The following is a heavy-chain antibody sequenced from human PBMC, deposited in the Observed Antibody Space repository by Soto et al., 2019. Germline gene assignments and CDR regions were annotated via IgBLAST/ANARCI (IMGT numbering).Heavy chain of an antibody. Sequence: GGSLRLSCAASGFTFSSYAMSWVRQAPGKGLEWVSAISGSGGSTYYADSVKGRFTISRDNSKNTLYLQMNTLRAEDTAVYYCAKDPFSTFGVVIMDPYNWFDPWGQGTLVTVSS. V-gene: IGHV3-23*01. CDR3: AKDPFSTFGVVIMDPYNWFDP. D-gene: IGHD3-3*01. CDR2: ISGSGGST. CDR1: GFTFSSYA. J-gene: IGHJ5*02.